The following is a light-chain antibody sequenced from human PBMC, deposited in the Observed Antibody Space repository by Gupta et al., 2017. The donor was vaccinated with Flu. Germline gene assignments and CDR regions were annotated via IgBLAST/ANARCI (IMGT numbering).Light chain of an antibody. CDR2: RNN. CDR3: AAWDDSLTGLV. CDR1: SSNIGRST. V-gene: IGLV1-44*01. Sequence: RVNISWSGRSSNIGRSTVIRYKQITGTAPKILIYRNNQRRSWGTDRVSGSKSGTSASLAISGLRSEDEADYYCAAWDDSLTGLVFGGGTKLTVL. J-gene: IGLJ3*02.